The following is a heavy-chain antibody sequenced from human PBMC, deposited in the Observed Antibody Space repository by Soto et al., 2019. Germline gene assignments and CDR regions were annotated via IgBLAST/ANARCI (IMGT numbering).Heavy chain of an antibody. V-gene: IGHV1-18*01. CDR3: ATGNFPAFGT. Sequence: QVQLVHSGPEVKKPGASVKVSCKASGYTFPNYGFNWVRQAPGQGLEWMGWISGYNGYTNYAKTFQGRVTMTTDTSTSTAYMEVRSLRSDDTAVYYGATGNFPAFGTWGQGTTVTVSS. J-gene: IGHJ3*02. CDR1: GYTFPNYG. D-gene: IGHD1-7*01. CDR2: ISGYNGYT.